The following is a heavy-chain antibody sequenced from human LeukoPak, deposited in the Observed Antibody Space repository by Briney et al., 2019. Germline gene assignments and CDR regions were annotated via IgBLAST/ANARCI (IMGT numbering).Heavy chain of an antibody. CDR3: ARDPYDSSGGDRFDY. CDR2: INPSNANT. CDR1: GGTFSSYA. V-gene: IGHV1-18*01. Sequence: ASVKVSCKASGGTFSSYAISWVRQAPGQGLEFMGWINPSNANTNYAQNLQGRVTMTTDTSTSTAYMELKSLRSDDTAVYYCARDPYDSSGGDRFDYWGQGTLVTVSS. D-gene: IGHD3-22*01. J-gene: IGHJ4*02.